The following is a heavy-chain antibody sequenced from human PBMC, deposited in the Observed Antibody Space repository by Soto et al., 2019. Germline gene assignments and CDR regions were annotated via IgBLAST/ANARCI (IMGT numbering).Heavy chain of an antibody. CDR2: IWYDGSNK. CDR3: ARDSSNYSSYYYGMDV. CDR1: GFTFSSYG. D-gene: IGHD4-4*01. V-gene: IGHV3-33*01. Sequence: PGGSLRLSCAASGFTFSSYGMHWVRQAPGKGLEWVAVIWYDGSNKYYADSVKGRFTISRDNSKNTLYLQMNSLRAEDTAVYYCARDSSNYSSYYYGMDVWGQGTTVTVSS. J-gene: IGHJ6*02.